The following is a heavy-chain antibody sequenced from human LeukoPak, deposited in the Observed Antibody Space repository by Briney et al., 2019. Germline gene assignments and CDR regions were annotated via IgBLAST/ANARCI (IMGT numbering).Heavy chain of an antibody. CDR3: ARGNIKFDY. J-gene: IGHJ4*02. Sequence: GGSLRLSCAASGFTFSTYLMNWVRQAPGKGLEWVSSISSSSDYIYYVDSVKGRFTISRGNAKNSLFLQMNSLRAEDTAVYFCARGNIKFDYWGRGTLVTVYS. CDR1: GFTFSTYL. CDR2: ISSSSDYI. V-gene: IGHV3-21*01.